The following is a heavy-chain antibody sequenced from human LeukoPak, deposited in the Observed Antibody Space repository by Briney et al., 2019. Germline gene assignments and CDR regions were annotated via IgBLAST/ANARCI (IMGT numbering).Heavy chain of an antibody. CDR2: ISKNGDII. J-gene: IGHJ4*02. CDR1: GFTFSSYE. V-gene: IGHV3-48*03. CDR3: ARGRGYESGTYNYAFSDY. Sequence: GRSLRLSCAPSGFTFSSYEMNWVRQAPGEGVEWVSFISKNGDIITYVDSVKGRFTISRDNAKYSLYLQMNSLRAEDTAVYYCARGRGYESGTYNYAFSDYWGQGTLVTVSS. D-gene: IGHD3-22*01.